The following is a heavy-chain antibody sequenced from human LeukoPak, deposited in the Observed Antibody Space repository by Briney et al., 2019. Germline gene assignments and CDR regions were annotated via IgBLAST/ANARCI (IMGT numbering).Heavy chain of an antibody. J-gene: IGHJ4*02. CDR2: INTDGSST. CDR1: GFTFSSYW. Sequence: GGSLRLSCAASGFTFSSYWMHWVRQAPGKGLVWVSRINTDGSSTSYADSVKGRFTISRDNAKNTLYLQMNSLRAEDTAVYYCARAPDGDFWSGYYDCWGQGTLVTVSS. V-gene: IGHV3-74*01. CDR3: ARAPDGDFWSGYYDC. D-gene: IGHD3-3*01.